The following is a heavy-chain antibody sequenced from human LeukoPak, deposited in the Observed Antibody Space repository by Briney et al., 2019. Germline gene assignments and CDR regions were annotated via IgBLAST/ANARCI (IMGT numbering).Heavy chain of an antibody. V-gene: IGHV1-18*04. CDR1: GYTFTSYG. CDR3: ARDAKWSSGSYYYGY. CDR2: ISAYNGNT. J-gene: IGHJ4*02. D-gene: IGHD3-10*01. Sequence: ASVKVSCKASGYTFTSYGISWVGQARGQGLEWMGWISAYNGNTNYAQKLQGRVTMTTDTSTSTAYMEPRSLRSDDTAVYYCARDAKWSSGSYYYGYWGQGTLVTVSS.